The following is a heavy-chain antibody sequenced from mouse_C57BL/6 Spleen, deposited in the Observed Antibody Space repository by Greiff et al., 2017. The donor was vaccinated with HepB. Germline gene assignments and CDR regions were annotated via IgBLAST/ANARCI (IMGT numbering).Heavy chain of an antibody. V-gene: IGHV3-6*01. CDR1: GYSITSGYY. Sequence: EVQLQESGPGLVKPSQSLSLTCSVTGYSITSGYYWNWIRQFPGNKLEWMGYISYDGSNNYNPSLKNRISITRDTSKNQFFLKLNSVTTEDTATYYCARDRGSGRAYWGQGTLVTVSA. CDR2: ISYDGSN. CDR3: ARDRGSGRAY. D-gene: IGHD4-1*01. J-gene: IGHJ3*01.